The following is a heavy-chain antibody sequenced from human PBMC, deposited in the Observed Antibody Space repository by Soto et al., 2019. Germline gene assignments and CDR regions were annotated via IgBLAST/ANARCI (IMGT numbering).Heavy chain of an antibody. Sequence: GESLKISCKGSGYSFTSYWIGWVRQMPGKGLEWMGIIYPGDSDTRYSPSFQGQVTISADKSISTAYLQWSSLKASDTAMYYCARHTNYYDSSGFEPYFAYWGQGTLVTASS. CDR2: IYPGDSDT. CDR1: GYSFTSYW. CDR3: ARHTNYYDSSGFEPYFAY. D-gene: IGHD3-22*01. J-gene: IGHJ4*02. V-gene: IGHV5-51*01.